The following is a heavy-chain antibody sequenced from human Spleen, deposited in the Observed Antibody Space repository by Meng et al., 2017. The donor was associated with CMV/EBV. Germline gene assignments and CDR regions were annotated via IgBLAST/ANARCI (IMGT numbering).Heavy chain of an antibody. CDR2: INHSGST. Sequence: GSLRLSCVVYGGSFSGYYWTWIRQPPAKGLEWIGEINHSGSTNYNPSLKSRVTISINTSKNQFSLKLTSATAADTAVYYCARIKYTYVDYWGQETPVTVSS. V-gene: IGHV4-34*01. D-gene: IGHD2-2*02. J-gene: IGHJ4*02. CDR3: ARIKYTYVDY. CDR1: GGSFSGYY.